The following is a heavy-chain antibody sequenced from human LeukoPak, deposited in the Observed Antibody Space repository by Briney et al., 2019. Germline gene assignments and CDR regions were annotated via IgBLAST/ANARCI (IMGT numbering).Heavy chain of an antibody. Sequence: ASVKVSCKASGGTFSSYTISWMRQATGQGLEWMGWMNPNSGNTGYAQKFQGRVTMTRNTSISTAYMELSSLRSEDTAVYYCARVTRLYYYDSSSDAFDIWGQGTMVTVSS. CDR3: ARVTRLYYYDSSSDAFDI. CDR1: GGTFSSYT. CDR2: MNPNSGNT. V-gene: IGHV1-8*02. D-gene: IGHD3-22*01. J-gene: IGHJ3*02.